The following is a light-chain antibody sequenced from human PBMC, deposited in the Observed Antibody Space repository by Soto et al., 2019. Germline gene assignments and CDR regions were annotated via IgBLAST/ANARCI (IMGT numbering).Light chain of an antibody. CDR2: AAS. J-gene: IGKJ1*01. CDR3: QQSYRFPKT. V-gene: IGKV1-39*01. Sequence: DVQMTQSPSSLSASVGNSPTLTCRASQTVTSYLTWYQQKPGKAPKLLIYAASTLQSGVPSRFSGSGSGTEFTLTIISLQPEDFATYYCQQSYRFPKTFGRGTKVE. CDR1: QTVTSY.